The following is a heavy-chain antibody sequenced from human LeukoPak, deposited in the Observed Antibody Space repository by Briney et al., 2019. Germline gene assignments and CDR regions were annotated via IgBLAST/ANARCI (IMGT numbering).Heavy chain of an antibody. CDR3: ARLAARYYDSSGYRHFDY. V-gene: IGHV5-51*01. CDR1: GYSFTSYW. CDR2: IYPGDSDT. Sequence: GESLKISCKGSGYSFTSYWIGWVRQMPGKGLEWMGIIYPGDSDTRYSPYFQGQVTISADKSISTAYLQWSSLKASDTAMYYCARLAARYYDSSGYRHFDYWGQGTLVTVSS. J-gene: IGHJ4*02. D-gene: IGHD3-22*01.